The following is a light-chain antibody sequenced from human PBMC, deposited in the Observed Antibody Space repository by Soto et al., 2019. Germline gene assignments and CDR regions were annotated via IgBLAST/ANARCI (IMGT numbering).Light chain of an antibody. Sequence: IQLTQSPTSLSASVGDRVTITCRASQDISTFVAWYQQRPGKAPKLLIFGATTLQDGVPSRFTGSGSGTDFALPISSLQPEDFATYYCQHLNPVPLFTFGPGTKVDVK. V-gene: IGKV1-9*01. CDR3: QHLNPVPLFT. CDR1: QDISTF. CDR2: GAT. J-gene: IGKJ3*01.